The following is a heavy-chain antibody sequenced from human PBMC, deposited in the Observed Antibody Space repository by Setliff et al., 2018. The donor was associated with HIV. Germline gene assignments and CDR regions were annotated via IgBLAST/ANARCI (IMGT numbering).Heavy chain of an antibody. CDR1: GFTFSDFY. J-gene: IGHJ4*02. Sequence: GGSLRLSCAASGFTFSDFYMSWIRQAPGKGLEWLSYISRSSSYINYADSVKGRFTISRDNAKKSLYLQMNSLRAEDTAVYYCARGEPTILVVPAAFFDSWGQGTLVTVSS. V-gene: IGHV3-11*06. D-gene: IGHD2-2*01. CDR3: ARGEPTILVVPAAFFDS. CDR2: ISRSSSYI.